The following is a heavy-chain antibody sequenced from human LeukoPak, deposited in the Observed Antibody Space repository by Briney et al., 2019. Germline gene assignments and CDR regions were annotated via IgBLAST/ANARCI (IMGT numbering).Heavy chain of an antibody. CDR1: GGSFSGYY. D-gene: IGHD2-2*01. CDR2: INHSGST. V-gene: IGHV4-34*01. CDR3: ARRGPPYIVVVPARRSTFDY. Sequence: SETLSLTCAVYGGSFSGYYWSWIRQPPGKGRDWIGEINHSGSTNYNPSLKSRVTISVDTSKNQFSLKLSSVTAADTAVYYCARRGPPYIVVVPARRSTFDYWGQGTLVTVSS. J-gene: IGHJ4*02.